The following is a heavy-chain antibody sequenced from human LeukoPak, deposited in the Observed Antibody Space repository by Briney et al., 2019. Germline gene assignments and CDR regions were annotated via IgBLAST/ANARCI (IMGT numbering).Heavy chain of an antibody. Sequence: ASVRVSCKASGYTFTSYGISWVRQAPGQGLEWMGWIIGYNGNTNDAQKFHGRVTMTTDTSTSTAYIELRSLRTDDTAVYYCAKYLVVPAAMPRGPDYFDYWGQGILVTVSS. D-gene: IGHD2-2*01. CDR1: GYTFTSYG. CDR3: AKYLVVPAAMPRGPDYFDY. J-gene: IGHJ4*02. CDR2: IIGYNGNT. V-gene: IGHV1-18*01.